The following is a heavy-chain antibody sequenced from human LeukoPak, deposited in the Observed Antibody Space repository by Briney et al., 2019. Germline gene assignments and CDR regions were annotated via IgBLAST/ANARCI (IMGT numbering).Heavy chain of an antibody. CDR3: ARLRRGAMYSSSWSYFDF. CDR1: GGSISSSGYY. V-gene: IGHV4-39*01. CDR2: IYYSGST. D-gene: IGHD6-13*01. Sequence: SETLSLTCSVSGGSISSSGYYWGWIRQPPGKGLEWIGTIYYSGSTYYSPSLKSRVTVSVDTSKNQFSLKLSSVTAADTAMYYCARLRRGAMYSSSWSYFDFWGQGTLVTVSS. J-gene: IGHJ4*02.